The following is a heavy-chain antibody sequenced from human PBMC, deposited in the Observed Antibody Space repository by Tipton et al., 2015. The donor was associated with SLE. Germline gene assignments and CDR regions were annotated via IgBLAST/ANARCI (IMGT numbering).Heavy chain of an antibody. Sequence: TLSLTCVVSGDSLRGSTYYWSWIRQPPGTGPEWIGSVYSSGSTYYNPFLMSRATLSIDTSSNQFYLKMSSVTAADTAVYYCATGRVVRFRGTLPEYAFNIWGQGTMVTVSS. D-gene: IGHD3-3*01. J-gene: IGHJ3*02. CDR2: VYSSGST. CDR1: GDSLRGSTYY. CDR3: ATGRVVRFRGTLPEYAFNI. V-gene: IGHV4-39*07.